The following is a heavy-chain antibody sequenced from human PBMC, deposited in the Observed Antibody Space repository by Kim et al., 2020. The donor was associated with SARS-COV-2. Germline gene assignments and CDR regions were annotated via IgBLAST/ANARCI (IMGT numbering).Heavy chain of an antibody. CDR2: IYPGDSDT. CDR3: ARHIAVIGKNGYFDS. D-gene: IGHD6-19*01. Sequence: GESLKISCKASGYTFSNYWIGWVRQMPGQGLEWMGIIYPGDSDTEYNPSFEGQVTITADESISTAYFQWNSLTASDSAKYYCARHIAVIGKNGYFDSWGQGILVTVSS. CDR1: GYTFSNYW. J-gene: IGHJ4*02. V-gene: IGHV5-51*01.